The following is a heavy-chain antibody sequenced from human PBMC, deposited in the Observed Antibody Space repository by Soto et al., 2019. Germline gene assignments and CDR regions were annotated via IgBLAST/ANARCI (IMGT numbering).Heavy chain of an antibody. CDR3: ARCKYYYGSGSSLGY. J-gene: IGHJ4*02. CDR2: INHSGST. CDR1: GGSFSGYY. V-gene: IGHV4-34*01. D-gene: IGHD3-10*01. Sequence: SETLSLTCAVYGGSFSGYYWSWIRQPPGKGLEWIGEINHSGSTNYNPSLKSRVTISVDTSKNQFSLKLSSVTAADTAVYYCARCKYYYGSGSSLGYWGQGTLVTVSS.